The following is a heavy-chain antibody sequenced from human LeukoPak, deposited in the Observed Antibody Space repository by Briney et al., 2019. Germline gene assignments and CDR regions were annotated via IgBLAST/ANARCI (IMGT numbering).Heavy chain of an antibody. D-gene: IGHD2-2*01. CDR1: GFTFNTYA. Sequence: GGSLRPSCATSGFTFNTYAMHWVRQAPGKGLEWVSSISGRGDDTYYADSVKGRFTISRDNSKNTLSLHMNSLRTEDTAVYYCAKVTLPAANFYYFGMDVWGQGTTVIVSS. J-gene: IGHJ6*02. CDR2: ISGRGDDT. V-gene: IGHV3-23*01. CDR3: AKVTLPAANFYYFGMDV.